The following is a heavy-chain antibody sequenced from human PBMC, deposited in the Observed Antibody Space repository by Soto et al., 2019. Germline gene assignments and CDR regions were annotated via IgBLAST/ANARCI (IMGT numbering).Heavy chain of an antibody. CDR3: ARGYQYFDY. Sequence: SETLSLTCTVAGGSISSSYWTWIRQPPGKGLEWIGYMHYSGSTNYNPSLKSRVTISIDTAKNQFSLKLTPVTTADTAVYYCARGYQYFDYWGQGTLVTVSS. CDR2: MHYSGST. D-gene: IGHD2-2*01. V-gene: IGHV4-59*01. J-gene: IGHJ4*02. CDR1: GGSISSSY.